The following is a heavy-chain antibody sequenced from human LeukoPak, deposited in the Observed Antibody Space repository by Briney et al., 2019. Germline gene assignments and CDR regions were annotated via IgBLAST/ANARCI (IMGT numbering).Heavy chain of an antibody. CDR1: GGTFSSYA. Sequence: SVKASCKASGGTFSSYAISWVRQAPGQGLEWMGRIIPILGIANYAQKFQGRVTITADKSTSTAYMELSSLRSEDTAVYYCASRPYSSGPLDYWGQGTLVTVSS. CDR2: IIPILGIA. J-gene: IGHJ4*02. V-gene: IGHV1-69*04. CDR3: ASRPYSSGPLDY. D-gene: IGHD6-19*01.